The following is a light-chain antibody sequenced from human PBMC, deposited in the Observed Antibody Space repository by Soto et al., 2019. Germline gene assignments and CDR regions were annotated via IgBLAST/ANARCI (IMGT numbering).Light chain of an antibody. CDR1: SSDVGDYNY. J-gene: IGLJ3*02. CDR2: DVN. Sequence: QSALTQPRSVSGSPGQSVTISCTGTSSDVGDYNYVSWYQQHPGKAPKFMIYDVNKWPSGVPDRFSGSKSGNTASLTISGLQAEDEADYYCCSYAGSYTLWVFGGGTKVTVL. CDR3: CSYAGSYTLWV. V-gene: IGLV2-11*01.